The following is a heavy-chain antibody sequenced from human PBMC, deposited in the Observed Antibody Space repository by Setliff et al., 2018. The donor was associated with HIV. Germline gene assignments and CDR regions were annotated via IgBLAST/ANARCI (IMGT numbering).Heavy chain of an antibody. J-gene: IGHJ5*02. CDR2: INNSGST. CDR3: ARGPDTSSWYGTVYWFDP. CDR1: GGSFSGYF. D-gene: IGHD6-13*01. V-gene: IGHV4-34*01. Sequence: SLTCAVYGGSFSGYFWSWIRQPPGKGLEWIGEINNSGSTNYNPSLKSRVTISVDTSKNRFYLKLTSGTAADTAVYYCARGPDTSSWYGTVYWFDPWGQGTLATVAS.